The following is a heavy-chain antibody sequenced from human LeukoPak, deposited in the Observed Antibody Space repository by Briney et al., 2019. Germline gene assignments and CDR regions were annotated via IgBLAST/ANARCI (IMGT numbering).Heavy chain of an antibody. D-gene: IGHD3-22*01. V-gene: IGHV3-23*01. CDR3: AKGSSGYFVDL. J-gene: IGHJ5*02. Sequence: HPGGSLRLSCAASGFIFNNYGLIWVRQAPGKGLEWVSAISNDGRGTNYADFVKGRFTISRDNSKNTLFLQMNSLRAEDTALYYCAKGSSGYFVDLWGQGTLVTVSS. CDR2: ISNDGRGT. CDR1: GFIFNNYG.